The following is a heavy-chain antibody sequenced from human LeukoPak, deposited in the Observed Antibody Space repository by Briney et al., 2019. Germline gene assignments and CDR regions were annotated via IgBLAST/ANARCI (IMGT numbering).Heavy chain of an antibody. V-gene: IGHV1-18*01. CDR2: ISAYNGNT. CDR3: ARDTRSSYLQFYFDY. CDR1: GYSFTSNV. D-gene: IGHD5-24*01. J-gene: IGHJ4*02. Sequence: GASVKVSCKASGYSFTSNVISWVRQAPGQGLEWMGWISAYNGNTHYAQKLQGRVTMTTDTSTSTAYMELRSLRSDDTAVYYCARDTRSSYLQFYFDYWGQGTLVTVSS.